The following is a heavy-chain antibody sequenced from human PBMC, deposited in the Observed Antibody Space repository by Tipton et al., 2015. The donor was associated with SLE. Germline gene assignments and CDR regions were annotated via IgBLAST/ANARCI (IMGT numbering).Heavy chain of an antibody. Sequence: TLSLTCTVSGYSISSGYYWGWIRQPPGKGLEWIGSMYHSGSTYYNPSLESRVTMAVDTSKNQFSMNLSSVTAADTAVYYCARDWTPLDYWGQGTLVSVSS. CDR3: ARDWTPLDY. CDR1: GYSISSGYY. CDR2: MYHSGST. D-gene: IGHD3/OR15-3a*01. V-gene: IGHV4-38-2*02. J-gene: IGHJ4*02.